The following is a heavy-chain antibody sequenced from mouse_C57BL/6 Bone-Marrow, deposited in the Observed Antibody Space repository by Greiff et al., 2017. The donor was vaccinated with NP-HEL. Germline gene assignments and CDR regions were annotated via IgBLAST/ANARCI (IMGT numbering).Heavy chain of an antibody. CDR2: IYPRDGST. V-gene: IGHV1-85*01. D-gene: IGHD1-1*01. J-gene: IGHJ3*01. Sequence: QVQLKQSGPELVKPGASVKLSCKASGYTFTSYDINWVKQRPGQGLEWIGWIYPRDGSTKYNEKFKGKATLTVDTSSSTAYMELHSLTSEDSAVYFCARDYYYGSSYVGFAYWGQGTLVTVS. CDR3: ARDYYYGSSYVGFAY. CDR1: GYTFTSYD.